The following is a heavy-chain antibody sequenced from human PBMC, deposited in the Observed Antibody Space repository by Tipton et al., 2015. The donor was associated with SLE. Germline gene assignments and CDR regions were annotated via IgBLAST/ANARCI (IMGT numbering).Heavy chain of an antibody. CDR2: IYYSGST. V-gene: IGHV4-31*03. D-gene: IGHD2-2*01. CDR3: ASHSTHYCSGTSCYFVY. Sequence: TLSLTCTVSGGSISSGGYYWSWIRQHPGKGLEWIGYIYYSGSTYYNPSLKSRVTISVDTSKNQFSLKLSSVTAADTAVYYCASHSTHYCSGTSCYFVYGGQGSLAPASS. CDR1: GGSISSGGYY. J-gene: IGHJ4*02.